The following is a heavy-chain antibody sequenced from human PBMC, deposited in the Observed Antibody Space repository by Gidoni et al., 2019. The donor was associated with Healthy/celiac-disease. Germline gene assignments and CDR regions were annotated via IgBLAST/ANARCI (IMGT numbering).Heavy chain of an antibody. D-gene: IGHD3-22*01. CDR2: ISYDGSNK. CDR3: ARDRWSGYYYSYYFDY. V-gene: IGHV3-30*04. J-gene: IGHJ4*02. Sequence: QVQLVESGGGVVQPGRSLRLSCAASGFTFSSYAMHWVRQAPGKGLEWVAVISYDGSNKYYADSVKGRFTISRDNSKNTLYLQMNSLRAEDTAVYYCARDRWSGYYYSYYFDYWGQGTLVTVSS. CDR1: GFTFSSYA.